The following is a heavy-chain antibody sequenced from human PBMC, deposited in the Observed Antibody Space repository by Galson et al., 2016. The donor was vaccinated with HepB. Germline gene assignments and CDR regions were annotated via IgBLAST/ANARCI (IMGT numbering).Heavy chain of an antibody. J-gene: IGHJ4*02. V-gene: IGHV2-5*02. CDR2: IYWDDDQ. Sequence: PALVQPTQTLTLTCTFSGFSLSTNGVGVGWIRQPPGKALEWLALIYWDDDQRYSPSLRSRLSITKDTSKNRVVLTMTNMDPVDTATYYCAHIRRGQLMVYGFDYWGQGTLVTVSS. CDR3: AHIRRGQLMVYGFDY. CDR1: GFSLSTNGVG. D-gene: IGHD2-8*01.